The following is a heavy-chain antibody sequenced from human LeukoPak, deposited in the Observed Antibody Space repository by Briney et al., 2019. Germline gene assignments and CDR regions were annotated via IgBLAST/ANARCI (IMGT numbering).Heavy chain of an antibody. V-gene: IGHV4-39*07. Sequence: SETLSLTCTVSGGSISSSSYYWGCIRQPPGKGLEWIGSIYYSGSTYYNPSLNSRATISVDPSKNQYSLKLSSVTAADTAVYYCARVLSGYDYYYYYYMDVWGKGTTVTVSS. CDR1: GGSISSSSYY. CDR2: IYYSGST. D-gene: IGHD5-12*01. J-gene: IGHJ6*03. CDR3: ARVLSGYDYYYYYYMDV.